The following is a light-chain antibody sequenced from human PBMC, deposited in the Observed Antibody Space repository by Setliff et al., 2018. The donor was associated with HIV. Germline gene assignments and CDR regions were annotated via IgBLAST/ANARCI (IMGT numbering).Light chain of an antibody. CDR1: NIGSKS. J-gene: IGLJ1*01. CDR3: RVWDSSSDHYV. CDR2: NDS. Sequence: SYELTQPSSVSVAPGKTASITCGGNNIGSKSVHWYQQKPGQAPVLVIYNDSDRPSGIPERLSGSNSGTTATLTISRVEAGDEADYYCRVWDSSSDHYVFGTGTKV. V-gene: IGLV3-21*04.